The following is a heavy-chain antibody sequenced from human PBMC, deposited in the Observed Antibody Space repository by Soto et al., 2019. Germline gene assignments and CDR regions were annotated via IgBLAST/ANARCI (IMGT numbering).Heavy chain of an antibody. CDR2: IYYSGST. V-gene: IGHV4-59*01. Sequence: SETLSLTCTVSGGSISSYYWSWIRQPPGKGLEWIGYIYYSGSTNYDPSLKSRVTISVDTSKNQFSLKLSSVTAADTAVYYCARTLHIYYYYGMDVWGQGTTVTVSS. CDR3: ARTLHIYYYYGMDV. CDR1: GGSISSYY. J-gene: IGHJ6*02.